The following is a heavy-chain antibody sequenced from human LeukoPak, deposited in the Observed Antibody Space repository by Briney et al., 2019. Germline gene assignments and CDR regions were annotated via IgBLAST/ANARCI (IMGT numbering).Heavy chain of an antibody. Sequence: GGSLRLSCAASGFTVSSNYVSWVRQAPGKGLEWVSVIYTGGSTYYADSVKGRFTISRDNSKNTLYLQMNSLRAEDTAVYYCARIPAAMLRDYYYMDVWGKGTTVTVSS. D-gene: IGHD2-2*01. J-gene: IGHJ6*03. CDR3: ARIPAAMLRDYYYMDV. CDR2: IYTGGST. CDR1: GFTVSSNY. V-gene: IGHV3-53*01.